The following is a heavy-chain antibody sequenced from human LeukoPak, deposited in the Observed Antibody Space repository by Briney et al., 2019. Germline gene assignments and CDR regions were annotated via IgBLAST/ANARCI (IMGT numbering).Heavy chain of an antibody. CDR2: ISSSSYI. CDR1: GFTFSSYS. CDR3: AKDRSPTGSYYGMDV. Sequence: GGSLRLSCAASGFTFSSYSMNWVRQAPGKGLEWVSSISSSSYIYYADSVKGRFTISRDNAKNSLYLQMNSLRPEDTAVYYCAKDRSPTGSYYGMDVWGQGTTVIVSS. D-gene: IGHD1-1*01. V-gene: IGHV3-21*01. J-gene: IGHJ6*02.